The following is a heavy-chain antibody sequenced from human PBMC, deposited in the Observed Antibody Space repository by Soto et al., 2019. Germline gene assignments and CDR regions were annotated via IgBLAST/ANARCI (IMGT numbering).Heavy chain of an antibody. D-gene: IGHD2-2*01. CDR1: GYTFTSYG. V-gene: IGHV1-18*01. Sequence: ASVKVSCKASGYTFTSYGISWVRQAPGQGLEWMGWISAYNGNTNYAQKLQGRVTMTTDTSTSTAYMELRSLRSDDTAVYYCARDGSDIVVVPAAMVHWFDPWGRGTLGTVSS. CDR2: ISAYNGNT. CDR3: ARDGSDIVVVPAAMVHWFDP. J-gene: IGHJ5*02.